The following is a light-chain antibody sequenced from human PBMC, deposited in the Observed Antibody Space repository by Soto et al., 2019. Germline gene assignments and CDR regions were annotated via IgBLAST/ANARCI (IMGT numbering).Light chain of an antibody. Sequence: QSVLTQPPSASGTTGQRVTISCSGGSSNIGSNTVNWYQQLPGTAPKLLIYSNNQRPSGVPDRFSGSKSGTSASLAISGLQSEDEADYYCAAWDDSLNGPVFGGGTKLTVL. V-gene: IGLV1-44*01. CDR1: SSNIGSNT. J-gene: IGLJ2*01. CDR2: SNN. CDR3: AAWDDSLNGPV.